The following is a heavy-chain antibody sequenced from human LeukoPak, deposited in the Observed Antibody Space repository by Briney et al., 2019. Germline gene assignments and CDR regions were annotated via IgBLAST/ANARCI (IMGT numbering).Heavy chain of an antibody. CDR2: MNPNSGNT. CDR3: ARVRTPHYYDSSRHAFDI. V-gene: IGHV1-8*02. CDR1: GYTFTSYY. D-gene: IGHD3-22*01. J-gene: IGHJ3*02. Sequence: GASVKVSCKASGYTFTSYYMHWVRQATGQGLEWMGWMNPNSGNTGYAQKFQGRVTMTRNTSISTAYMELSSLRSEDTAVYYCARVRTPHYYDSSRHAFDIWGQGTMVTVSS.